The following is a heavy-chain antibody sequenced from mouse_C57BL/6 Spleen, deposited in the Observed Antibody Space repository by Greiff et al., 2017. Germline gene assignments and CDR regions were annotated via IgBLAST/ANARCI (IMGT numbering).Heavy chain of an antibody. CDR2: INPSSGYT. J-gene: IGHJ2*01. CDR3: ERSIYYYDSSYYYFDY. V-gene: IGHV1-4*01. Sequence: VQLQQSGAELARPGASVKMSCKASGYTFTSYTMHWVKQRPGQGLEWIGYINPSSGYTKYNQKFKDKATLTADQSSSTAYMQLSSLTSEDSAVYYCERSIYYYDSSYYYFDYWGQGTTLTVSS. D-gene: IGHD1-1*01. CDR1: GYTFTSYT.